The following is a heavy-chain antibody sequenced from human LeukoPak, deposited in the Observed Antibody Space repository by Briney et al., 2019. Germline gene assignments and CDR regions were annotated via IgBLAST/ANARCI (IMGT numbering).Heavy chain of an antibody. CDR3: ARKGVGATTNAFDI. V-gene: IGHV1-46*01. D-gene: IGHD1-26*01. CDR1: GYTFTGYY. Sequence: ASVKVSCKASGYTFTGYYMHWVRQAPGQGFEWMGVINPNSGSTTYAQNFQDRVTMARDISTSTVYMEVSSLTSDDMAVYYCARKGVGATTNAFDIWGQGTMVTVSS. CDR2: INPNSGST. J-gene: IGHJ3*02.